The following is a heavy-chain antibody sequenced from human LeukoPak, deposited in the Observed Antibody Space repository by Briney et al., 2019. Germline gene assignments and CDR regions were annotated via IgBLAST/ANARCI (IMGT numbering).Heavy chain of an antibody. D-gene: IGHD1-7*01. V-gene: IGHV4-4*07. J-gene: IGHJ4*02. CDR2: IYTSGST. Sequence: SETLSLTCTVSGGSISSYYWSWIRQPAGKGLEWIGRIYTSGSTNYNPSLKSRVTMSVDTSKNQFSLKLSSVTAADTAVYYCARDSSNWNYGPFDYWGQGTLVTVSS. CDR3: ARDSSNWNYGPFDY. CDR1: GGSISSYY.